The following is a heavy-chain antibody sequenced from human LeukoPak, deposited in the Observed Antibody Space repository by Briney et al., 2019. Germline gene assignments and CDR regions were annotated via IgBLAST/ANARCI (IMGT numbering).Heavy chain of an antibody. CDR1: GFTFDDYA. V-gene: IGHV3-9*01. Sequence: PGRSLRLSCAASGFTFDDYAMHWVRQAPGKGLEWVSGISWNSGSIGYADSVKGRFTISRDNAKNTLYLQMNSLRAEDTAVYYCARGPQQLCDYWGQGTLVTVSS. J-gene: IGHJ4*02. CDR3: ARGPQQLCDY. D-gene: IGHD6-13*01. CDR2: ISWNSGSI.